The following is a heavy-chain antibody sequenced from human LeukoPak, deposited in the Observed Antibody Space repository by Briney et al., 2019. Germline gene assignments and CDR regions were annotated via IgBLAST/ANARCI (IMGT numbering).Heavy chain of an antibody. Sequence: SGSTYYNPSLKSRVTISVDTSKNQFSQKLSSVTAADTAVYYCATTMVRGVDNWFDPWGQGTLVTVSS. V-gene: IGHV4-39*01. J-gene: IGHJ5*02. D-gene: IGHD3-10*01. CDR3: ATTMVRGVDNWFDP. CDR2: SGST.